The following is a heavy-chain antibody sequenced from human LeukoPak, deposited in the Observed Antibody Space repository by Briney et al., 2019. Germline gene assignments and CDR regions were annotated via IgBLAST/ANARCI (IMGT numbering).Heavy chain of an antibody. D-gene: IGHD3-22*01. CDR1: GFTFSSYG. J-gene: IGHJ3*02. CDR3: ASHYYDSSGYSPPDAFDI. Sequence: GRSLRLSCAASGFTFSSYGMHWVRQAPGKGLEWVAVIWYDGSNKYCADSVKGRFTISRDNSKNTLYLQMNSLRAEDTAVYYCASHYYDSSGYSPPDAFDIWGQGTMVTVSS. CDR2: IWYDGSNK. V-gene: IGHV3-33*08.